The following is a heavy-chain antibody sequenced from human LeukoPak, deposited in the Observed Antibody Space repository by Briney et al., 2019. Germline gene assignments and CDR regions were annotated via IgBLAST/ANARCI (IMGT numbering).Heavy chain of an antibody. CDR1: GGTFSSYA. V-gene: IGHV1-69*13. Sequence: ASVTVSCKASGGTFSSYAISWVRQAPGQGLEWMGGIIPIFGTANYAQKFQGRVTITADESTSTAYMELSSLRSEDTAVYYCARDGNSGYVSRGPFDYWGQGTLVTVSS. CDR3: ARDGNSGYVSRGPFDY. D-gene: IGHD5-12*01. J-gene: IGHJ4*02. CDR2: IIPIFGTA.